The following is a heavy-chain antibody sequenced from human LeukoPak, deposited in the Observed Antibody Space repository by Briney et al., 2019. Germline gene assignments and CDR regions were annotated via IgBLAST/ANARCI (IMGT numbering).Heavy chain of an antibody. CDR3: ARQTGSGLFILP. V-gene: IGHV4-34*01. CDR2: INHSGST. J-gene: IGHJ4*02. CDR1: GGSFNDYY. Sequence: SETLSLTCAVYGGSFNDYYWSWIRQPPGKGLEWIGEINHSGSTNYNPSLKSRVTISVDTSKNQFSLRLTSVTAADTAVYYCARQTGSGLFILPGGQGTLVTVSS. D-gene: IGHD3/OR15-3a*01.